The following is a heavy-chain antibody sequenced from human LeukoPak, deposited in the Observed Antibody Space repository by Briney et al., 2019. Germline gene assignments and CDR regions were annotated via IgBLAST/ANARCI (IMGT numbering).Heavy chain of an antibody. CDR3: ARESPPGAFDI. Sequence: SETLSLTCTVSGDSISSGGYYWSWIRQHPGKGLEWIGNIYYSGSTDYSPSLMSRVTISVDKNLISLMLSSVTAADTAVYYCARESPPGAFDIWGQGSMVTFSS. V-gene: IGHV4-31*03. CDR1: GDSISSGGYY. J-gene: IGHJ3*02. CDR2: IYYSGST.